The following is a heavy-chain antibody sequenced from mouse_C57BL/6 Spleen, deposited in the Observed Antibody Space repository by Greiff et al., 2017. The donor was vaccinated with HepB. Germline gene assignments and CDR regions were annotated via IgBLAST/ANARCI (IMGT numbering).Heavy chain of an antibody. V-gene: IGHV5-4*01. Sequence: EVKVVESGGGLVKPGGSLKLSCAASGFTFSSYAMSWVRQTPEKRLEWVATISDGGSYTYYPDNVKGRFTISRDNAKNNLYLQMSHLKSEDTAMYYCARDRGWLPHFDYWGQGTTLTVSS. J-gene: IGHJ2*01. CDR3: ARDRGWLPHFDY. D-gene: IGHD2-3*01. CDR1: GFTFSSYA. CDR2: ISDGGSYT.